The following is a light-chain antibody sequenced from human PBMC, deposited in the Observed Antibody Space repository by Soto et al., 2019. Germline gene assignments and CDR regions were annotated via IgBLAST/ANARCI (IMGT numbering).Light chain of an antibody. V-gene: IGKV3-11*01. CDR3: QQCGNWPLT. CDR1: RGVSSY. J-gene: IGKJ4*01. Sequence: EIMLTQSPATLSLSLGERATLSCRASRGVSSYLAWYQQKPGQAPRLLIYDASNRATGIPARFSGSGSGTDFTLTISSLEPEDFAVYYCQQCGNWPLTFGGGTKVEI. CDR2: DAS.